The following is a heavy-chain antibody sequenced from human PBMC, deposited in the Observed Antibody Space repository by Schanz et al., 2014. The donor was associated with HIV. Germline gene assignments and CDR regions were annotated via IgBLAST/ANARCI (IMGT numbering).Heavy chain of an antibody. D-gene: IGHD6-13*01. Sequence: QEQLVESGGGVVQPGKSLRLSCAASGFTFRNFGMHWVRQAPGKGLEWVAVIWYDGTNIDYADSVKGRFTVSRDNSKNMLYLQMNSLRAEDTAVYYCAREYYSRNWNWFDPGGQGTLVTVSS. J-gene: IGHJ5*02. CDR1: GFTFRNFG. CDR3: AREYYSRNWNWFDP. V-gene: IGHV3-33*01. CDR2: IWYDGTNI.